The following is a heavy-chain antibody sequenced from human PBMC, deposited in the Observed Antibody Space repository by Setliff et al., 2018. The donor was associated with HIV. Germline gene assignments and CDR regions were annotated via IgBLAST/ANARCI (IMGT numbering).Heavy chain of an antibody. D-gene: IGHD2-2*01. V-gene: IGHV4-59*08. Sequence: SETLSLTCTVSGGSINNYFWSWIRQPPGKGLEWLGCLYYTGRANYHPSLKSPLTVSVDTSKNQFSLKRNSVTAADTAVYYCTRHAGGEYQLPHTYYYYMDVWGKGATVTVSS. CDR1: GGSINNYF. CDR2: LYYTGRA. J-gene: IGHJ6*03. CDR3: TRHAGGEYQLPHTYYYYMDV.